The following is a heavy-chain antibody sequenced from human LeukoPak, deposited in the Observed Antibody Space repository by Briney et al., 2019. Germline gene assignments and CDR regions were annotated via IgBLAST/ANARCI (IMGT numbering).Heavy chain of an antibody. Sequence: GGSLRLSCAASGFTFSSHDMSWVRQAPGKGPDWVSAVSASGGRTYDADSVKGRFTISRDNSKNTVYLQMNSLRAEDTAVYYCAKDSTRTGTNYFDFWGQGTLVTVSS. CDR1: GFTFSSHD. CDR3: AKDSTRTGTNYFDF. V-gene: IGHV3-23*01. J-gene: IGHJ4*02. D-gene: IGHD1-1*01. CDR2: VSASGGRT.